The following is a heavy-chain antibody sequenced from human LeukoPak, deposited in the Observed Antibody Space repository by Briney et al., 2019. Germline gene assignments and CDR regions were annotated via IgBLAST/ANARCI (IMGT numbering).Heavy chain of an antibody. CDR1: GFTFSSYA. CDR3: AKDGSSTIFGVVIISHFDY. CDR2: ISGSGGST. D-gene: IGHD3-3*01. Sequence: GGSLRLSCAASGFTFSSYAMSWVRQAPGKGLEWVSVISGSGGSTYYADSVKGRFTISRDSSKNTLYLQMNSLRAEDTAVYYCAKDGSSTIFGVVIISHFDYWGQGTLVTVSS. J-gene: IGHJ4*02. V-gene: IGHV3-23*01.